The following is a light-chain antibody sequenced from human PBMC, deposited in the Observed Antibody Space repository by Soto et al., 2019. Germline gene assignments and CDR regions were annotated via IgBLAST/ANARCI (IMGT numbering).Light chain of an antibody. Sequence: EIVMTQSPATLSVSPGGRATLSCRASQSVSSNLAWYQQKPGQAPRLLIYAASTRATGIPARFSGSGSGTEFTLTISSLQSEDSAVYYCQQYNSWPPKYTFGQGTKLEIK. CDR2: AAS. CDR3: QQYNSWPPKYT. V-gene: IGKV3-15*01. CDR1: QSVSSN. J-gene: IGKJ2*01.